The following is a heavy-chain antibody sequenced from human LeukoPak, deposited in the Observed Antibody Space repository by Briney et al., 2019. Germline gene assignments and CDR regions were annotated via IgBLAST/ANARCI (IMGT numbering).Heavy chain of an antibody. CDR3: AREFDSGYNWSDVGAFDI. CDR1: GYTFTSYG. V-gene: IGHV1-18*01. Sequence: ASVKVSCKASGYTFTSYGISWVRQAPGQGLEWMGWISAYNGNTNYAQKLQGRVTMTTDTSTSTAYMELRSLRSDDTAVYYCAREFDSGYNWSDVGAFDIWGQGTMVTVSS. D-gene: IGHD1-1*01. CDR2: ISAYNGNT. J-gene: IGHJ3*02.